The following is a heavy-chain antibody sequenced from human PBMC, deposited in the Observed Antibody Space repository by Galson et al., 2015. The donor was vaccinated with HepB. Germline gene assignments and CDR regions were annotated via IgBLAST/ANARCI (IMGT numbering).Heavy chain of an antibody. V-gene: IGHV6-1*01. CDR2: TYYRSKWYN. J-gene: IGHJ5*02. Sequence: CAISGDSVSSNSAAWNWIRQSPSRGLEWLGRTYYRSKWYNDYAVSVKSRITINPDTSRNQFSLQLNSVTPEDTAVYYCARDSGGSSDGWFDPWGQGTLVTVSS. D-gene: IGHD6-19*01. CDR3: ARDSGGSSDGWFDP. CDR1: GDSVSSNSAA.